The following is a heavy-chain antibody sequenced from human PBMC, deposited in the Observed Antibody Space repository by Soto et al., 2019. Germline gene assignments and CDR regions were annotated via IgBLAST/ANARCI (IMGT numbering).Heavy chain of an antibody. Sequence: QVQLVESGGGEVQPGRSLRLSCAASEFTFSSYGIHWVRQAPGKGLEWVAVISYDGSKKNYLDSVKGGFTISRDNSKNSMYLEMNSLRAEDTAVYYCAKDTFYHDGSGYYVFDYWGEGTLVTVSS. CDR3: AKDTFYHDGSGYYVFDY. D-gene: IGHD3-22*01. J-gene: IGHJ4*02. CDR1: EFTFSSYG. CDR2: ISYDGSKK. V-gene: IGHV3-30*18.